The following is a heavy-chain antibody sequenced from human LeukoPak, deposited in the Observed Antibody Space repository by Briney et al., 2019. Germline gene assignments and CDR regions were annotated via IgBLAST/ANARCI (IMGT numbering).Heavy chain of an antibody. CDR3: ARDVITFGGVIATNFDY. CDR1: GDSVSSNSAA. D-gene: IGHD3-16*02. V-gene: IGHV6-1*01. Sequence: SQTLSLTCAISGDSVSSNSAAWNWIRQSPSRGLEWLGRTYYRSKWYNDYAVSVKSRITINPDTSKNQFSLQLNSVTPEDTAVYYCARDVITFGGVIATNFDYWGQGTLVTVSS. J-gene: IGHJ4*02. CDR2: TYYRSKWYN.